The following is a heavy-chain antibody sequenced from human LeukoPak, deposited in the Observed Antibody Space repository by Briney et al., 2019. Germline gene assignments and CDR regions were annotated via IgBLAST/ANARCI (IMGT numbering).Heavy chain of an antibody. CDR3: ALGYCSGGRCYHDAFDL. V-gene: IGHV3-48*01. J-gene: IGHJ3*01. CDR1: GFTLSSYS. D-gene: IGHD2-15*01. Sequence: GGSLRLSCAGSGFTLSSYSMHWVRQAPGEGLEWISYISKNGGIIYYADSVKGRFTVSRDRASDSVYLQMNSPRVEDTAVYYCALGYCSGGRCYHDAFDLWGQGTAVAVSS. CDR2: ISKNGGII.